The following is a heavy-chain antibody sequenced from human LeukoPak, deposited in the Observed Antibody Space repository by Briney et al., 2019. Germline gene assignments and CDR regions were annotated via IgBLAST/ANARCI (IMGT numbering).Heavy chain of an antibody. D-gene: IGHD4-17*01. CDR1: GFTFSSSA. Sequence: GGSLRLSCAASGFTFSSSAMSWVRQAPGKGLEWVSSISGSGGSPYYADSVKGRFTISRDNSKNTLYLQMNSLRAEDTAVYYCAKDNGDYAIDYWGQGTLVTVSS. CDR3: AKDNGDYAIDY. V-gene: IGHV3-23*01. J-gene: IGHJ4*02. CDR2: ISGSGGSP.